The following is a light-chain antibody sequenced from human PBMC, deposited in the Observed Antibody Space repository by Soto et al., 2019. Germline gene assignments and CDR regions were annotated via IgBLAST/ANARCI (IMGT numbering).Light chain of an antibody. CDR2: EVS. V-gene: IGLV2-18*02. CDR3: SSFTSSTTYV. J-gene: IGLJ1*01. Sequence: QSVLTQPPSVSGSPGQSVAVSCPGNSSDVGSYNRVSWYQQPPGTAPKLMIYEVSNRPSGVPDRFSGSKSGNTASLTISGLQAEDEADYYCSSFTSSTTYVFGTGTKVTVL. CDR1: SSDVGSYNR.